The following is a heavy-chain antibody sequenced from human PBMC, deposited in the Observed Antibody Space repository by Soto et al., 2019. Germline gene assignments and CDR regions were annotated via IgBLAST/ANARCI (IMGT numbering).Heavy chain of an antibody. CDR1: GGYFSGYY. Sequence: SETMSLTCAVYGGYFSGYYWSWIRQHPGKGLEWIGEINHSGSTNYNPSLKSRVTISVDTSKNQFSLKLSSVTAADTAVYYCARGQVYSGYVPYYYMDVWGKGTTVTVSS. J-gene: IGHJ6*03. D-gene: IGHD5-12*01. V-gene: IGHV4-34*01. CDR2: INHSGST. CDR3: ARGQVYSGYVPYYYMDV.